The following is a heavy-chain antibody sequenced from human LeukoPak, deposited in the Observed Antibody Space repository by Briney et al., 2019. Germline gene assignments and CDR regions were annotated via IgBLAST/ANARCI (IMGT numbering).Heavy chain of an antibody. CDR1: GGSISSYY. CDR3: ASQRGPIVVVPAARRAYDAFDI. J-gene: IGHJ3*02. CDR2: IYYSGST. V-gene: IGHV4-59*01. Sequence: PSETLSLTCTVSGGSISSYYWSWIRQPPGKGLEWIGYIYYSGSTNYNPSLKSRVTISVDTSKNQFSLKLSSVTAADTAVYYCASQRGPIVVVPAARRAYDAFDIWGQGTMVTVSS. D-gene: IGHD2-2*01.